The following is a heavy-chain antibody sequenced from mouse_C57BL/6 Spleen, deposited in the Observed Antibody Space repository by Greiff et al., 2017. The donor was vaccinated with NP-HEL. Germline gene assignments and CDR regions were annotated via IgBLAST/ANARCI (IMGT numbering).Heavy chain of an antibody. D-gene: IGHD1-3*01. J-gene: IGHJ2*01. CDR1: GFTFSSYA. CDR2: ISDGGSYT. Sequence: EVQLVESGGGLVKPGGSLKLSCAASGFTFSSYAMSWVRQTPEKRLEWVATISDGGSYTYYPDNVKGRFTISRDNAKNNLYLQMSHLKSEDTAMYYCARDKDDGPFDYWGQGTTLTVSS. V-gene: IGHV5-4*01. CDR3: ARDKDDGPFDY.